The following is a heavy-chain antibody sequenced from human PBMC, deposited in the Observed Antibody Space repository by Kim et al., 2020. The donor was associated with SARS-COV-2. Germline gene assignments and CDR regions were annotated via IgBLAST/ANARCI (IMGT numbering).Heavy chain of an antibody. V-gene: IGHV3-13*04. CDR2: IGTAGDT. Sequence: GGSLRLSCAASGFTFSSYDMHWVRQATGKGLEWVSAIGTAGDTYYPGSVKGRFTISRENAKNSLYLQMNSLRAGDTAVYYCAREAHDSGIVVGPLDYWGQGTLVTVSS. CDR3: AREAHDSGIVVGPLDY. D-gene: IGHD3-22*01. CDR1: GFTFSSYD. J-gene: IGHJ4*02.